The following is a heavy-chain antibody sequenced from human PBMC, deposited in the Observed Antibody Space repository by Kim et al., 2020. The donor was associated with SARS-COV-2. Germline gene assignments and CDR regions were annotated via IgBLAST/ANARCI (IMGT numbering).Heavy chain of an antibody. Sequence: GGSLRLSCAASGFTFSSYAMHWVCQAPGKGLEWVAVISYDGSNKYYADSVKGRFTISRDNSKNTLYLQMNSLRAEDTAVYYCARDTYSSGWYPYFDYWG. J-gene: IGHJ4*01. CDR3: ARDTYSSGWYPYFDY. V-gene: IGHV3-30*04. D-gene: IGHD6-19*01. CDR1: GFTFSSYA. CDR2: ISYDGSNK.